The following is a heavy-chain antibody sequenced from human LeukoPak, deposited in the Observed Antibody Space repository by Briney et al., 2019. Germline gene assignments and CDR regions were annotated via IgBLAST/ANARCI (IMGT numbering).Heavy chain of an antibody. J-gene: IGHJ3*02. D-gene: IGHD2-15*01. CDR1: GFTFSSYW. CDR2: INTDGGST. V-gene: IGHV3-74*01. CDR3: ARDFCSGGSCYPDAFDI. Sequence: GGSLRLSCAASGFTFSSYWMHWVRQGPGKGLVWVSRINTDGGSTTYADSVKGRFTISRDNAKNTLYLQMNSLRAEDTAVYYCARDFCSGGSCYPDAFDIWGQGTMVTVSS.